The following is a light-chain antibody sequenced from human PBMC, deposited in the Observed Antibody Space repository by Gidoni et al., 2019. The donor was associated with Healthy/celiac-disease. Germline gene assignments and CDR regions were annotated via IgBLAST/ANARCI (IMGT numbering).Light chain of an antibody. V-gene: IGKV1-33*01. CDR3: QQYDNLPSTT. Sequence: DLQMTQSPSSLSASVGDRVTITCQASQDISNYLNWYQQKPGKATKLLIYVASNLETGVPSRFSGSGSWTDFTCTISSLQPEDIATYYCQQYDNLPSTTFGQGTRLEIK. CDR2: VAS. J-gene: IGKJ5*01. CDR1: QDISNY.